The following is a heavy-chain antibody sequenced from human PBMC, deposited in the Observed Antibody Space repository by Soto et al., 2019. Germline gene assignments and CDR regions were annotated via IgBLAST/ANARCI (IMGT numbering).Heavy chain of an antibody. CDR1: GGSISSGDYY. CDR2: IYCSGST. CDR3: ARWWSGSRQGFDP. D-gene: IGHD3-3*01. V-gene: IGHV4-31*03. Sequence: QVQLQESGPGLVKPSQTLSLTCTVSGGSISSGDYYWSWIRQHPGKGLEWIGYIYCSGSTYYNPSLQSRVTISVDTSKNQFSLKLSSVTAADTAVYYCARWWSGSRQGFDPWGQGTLVTVSS. J-gene: IGHJ5*02.